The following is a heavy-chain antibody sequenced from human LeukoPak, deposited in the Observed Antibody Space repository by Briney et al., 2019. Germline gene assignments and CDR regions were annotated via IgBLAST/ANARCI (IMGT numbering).Heavy chain of an antibody. D-gene: IGHD3-3*01. CDR2: HYYSGTT. J-gene: IGHJ4*02. Sequence: SETLSLTCIVSGGSIMRGDYYWSWIRQAPGKGLEWIGYHYYSGTTNYNPSLKSRATISVDTSKIQLSLKLSSVTAADTAVYYCARTSTADFWSGTYDYWGQGTLVTVSS. CDR3: ARTSTADFWSGTYDY. V-gene: IGHV4-61*08. CDR1: GGSIMRGDYY.